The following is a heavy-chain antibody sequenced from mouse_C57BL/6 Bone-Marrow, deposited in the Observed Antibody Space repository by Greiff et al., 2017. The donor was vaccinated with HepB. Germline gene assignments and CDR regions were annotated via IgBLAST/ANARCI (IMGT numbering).Heavy chain of an antibody. CDR1: GFTFSTSG. Sequence: EVQLVESGGDLVKSGGSLKLSCAASGFTFSTSGMSWVRQTPDKRLEWVATINTGGTYTYYPDSVKGRFTISRDTAKNTLFLQMSSLKSEDTAIYYWARDRFDYYFDYWGQGTTLTVSS. CDR2: INTGGTYT. V-gene: IGHV5-6*01. CDR3: ARDRFDYYFDY. J-gene: IGHJ2*01. D-gene: IGHD2-14*01.